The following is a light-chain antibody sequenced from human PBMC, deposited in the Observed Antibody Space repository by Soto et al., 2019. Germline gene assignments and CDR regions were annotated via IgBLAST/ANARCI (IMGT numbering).Light chain of an antibody. J-gene: IGLJ1*01. CDR2: DVS. CDR3: SSYTSSSTRNV. V-gene: IGLV2-14*01. Sequence: QSALTQPASVSGSPGQSITISCTGTSSDVGGYNYVSWYQQHPGKAPKLMIYDVSNRPSGVSNRFSGSKSGNTASLIISGLQAEDEADYYCSSYTSSSTRNVFGTGTKVTVL. CDR1: SSDVGGYNY.